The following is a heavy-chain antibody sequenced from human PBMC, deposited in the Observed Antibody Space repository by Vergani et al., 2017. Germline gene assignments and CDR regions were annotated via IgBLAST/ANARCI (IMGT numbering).Heavy chain of an antibody. CDR1: GYTFTSYG. J-gene: IGHJ3*02. Sequence: QVQLVQSGAEVKKPGASVKVSCKASGYTFTSYGISWVRQAPGQGLEWMGWISAYNGNTNYAQKLQGRVTMTTDTSTSTAYRELRSLRSDDTAVYYCSRDLDSSSSTDAFDIWGQGTMVTVSS. CDR3: SRDLDSSSSTDAFDI. CDR2: ISAYNGNT. V-gene: IGHV1-18*01. D-gene: IGHD6-6*01.